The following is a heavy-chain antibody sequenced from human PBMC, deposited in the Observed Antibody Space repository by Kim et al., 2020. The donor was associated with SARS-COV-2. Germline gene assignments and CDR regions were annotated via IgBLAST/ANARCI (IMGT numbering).Heavy chain of an antibody. J-gene: IGHJ4*02. CDR3: ARDPQTVILLRYNKINYFDY. D-gene: IGHD1-1*01. Sequence: GGSLRLSCAASGFTFSSYSMNWVRQAPGKGLEWVSSISSSSSYIYYADSVKGRFTISRDNAKNSLYLQMNSLRAEDTAVYYCARDPQTVILLRYNKINYFDYWGQGTLVTVSS. V-gene: IGHV3-21*01. CDR2: ISSSSSYI. CDR1: GFTFSSYS.